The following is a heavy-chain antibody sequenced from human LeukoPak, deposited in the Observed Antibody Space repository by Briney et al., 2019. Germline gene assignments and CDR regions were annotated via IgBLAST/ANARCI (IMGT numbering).Heavy chain of an antibody. CDR1: GGSISSGSYY. J-gene: IGHJ6*03. CDR3: ARGVLGSGSSYTNYYYYYMDV. V-gene: IGHV4-61*02. Sequence: SETLSLTCTVSGGSISSGSYYWSWIRQPAGKGLEWIGRIYTSGSTNYNPSLKSRVTISVDTSKNQFSLKLSSVTAADTAVYYCARGVLGSGSSYTNYYYYYMDVWGKGTTVTISS. CDR2: IYTSGST. D-gene: IGHD3-10*01.